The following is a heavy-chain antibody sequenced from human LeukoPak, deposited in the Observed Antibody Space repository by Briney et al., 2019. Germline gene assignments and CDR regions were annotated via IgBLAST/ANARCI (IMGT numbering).Heavy chain of an antibody. V-gene: IGHV4-59*01. CDR3: ARLSSSWPNYYYYYMDV. J-gene: IGHJ6*03. D-gene: IGHD6-13*01. CDR1: GGSISSYC. CDR2: IYYSGST. Sequence: PSETLSLTCTVSGGSISSYCWSWIRQPPGKGLEWLGYIYYSGSTNYNPSLKSRVTLSVDTSKNQFSLKLSSVTAADTAVYYCARLSSSWPNYYYYYMDVWGKGTTVTVSS.